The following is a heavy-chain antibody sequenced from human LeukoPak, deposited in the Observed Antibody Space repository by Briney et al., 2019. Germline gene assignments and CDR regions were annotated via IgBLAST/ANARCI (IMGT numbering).Heavy chain of an antibody. CDR3: AKDDAWLQYGN. J-gene: IGHJ4*02. CDR2: ISSSSSYI. V-gene: IGHV3-21*04. CDR1: GFTFSSYS. Sequence: AGGSLRLSCAASGFTFSSYSMNWVRQAPGKGLEWVSSISSSSSYIYYADSVKGRFTISRDNSKGTVYLQMNSLRPEDTAVYYCAKDDAWLQYGNWGRGTLVTVSS. D-gene: IGHD5-24*01.